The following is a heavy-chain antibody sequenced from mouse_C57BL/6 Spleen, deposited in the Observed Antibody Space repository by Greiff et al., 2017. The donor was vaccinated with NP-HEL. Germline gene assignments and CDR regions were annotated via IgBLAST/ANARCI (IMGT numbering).Heavy chain of an antibody. Sequence: VQLQQSGPELVKPGASAKTSCKASGHAFSSSWMNWVKQRPGKGLEWIGRIYPGDGDTNYNGKFKGKATLTADKSSSTAYMQLSSLTSEDSAVYFCARVTTVVGDYWGQGTTLTVSS. V-gene: IGHV1-82*01. CDR2: IYPGDGDT. D-gene: IGHD1-1*01. CDR3: ARVTTVVGDY. CDR1: GHAFSSSW. J-gene: IGHJ2*01.